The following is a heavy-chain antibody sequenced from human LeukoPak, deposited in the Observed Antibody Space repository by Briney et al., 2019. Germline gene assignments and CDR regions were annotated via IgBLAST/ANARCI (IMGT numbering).Heavy chain of an antibody. D-gene: IGHD2-2*01. CDR2: ISYDGNSK. V-gene: IGHV3-30*18. CDR3: AKGYCSSTSCYPEAPSDY. CDR1: GYTFSNYG. J-gene: IGHJ4*02. Sequence: GRSLRLSCAGSGYTFSNYGMHWVRQAPGKGLEWVAVISYDGNSKYYVDSVKGRFTISRDNSKNTLYLQMNSLRAEDTAVYYCAKGYCSSTSCYPEAPSDYWGQGTLVTVSS.